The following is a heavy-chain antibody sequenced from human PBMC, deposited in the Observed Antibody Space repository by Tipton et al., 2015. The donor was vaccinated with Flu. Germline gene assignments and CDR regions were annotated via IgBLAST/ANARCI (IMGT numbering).Heavy chain of an antibody. D-gene: IGHD4-11*01. CDR1: GDSIGGAYY. CDR2: SHHTGST. Sequence: TLSLTCSVSGDSIGGAYYWGWIRQPPGKGLEWIGNSHHTGSTYRNPSLKSRVIISVDRSKNQFSLKLTSMTAADTAVYYCAGRDFSNYVSEPKNWFDPWGQGTLVTVSS. J-gene: IGHJ5*02. CDR3: AGRDFSNYVSEPKNWFDP. V-gene: IGHV4-38-2*01.